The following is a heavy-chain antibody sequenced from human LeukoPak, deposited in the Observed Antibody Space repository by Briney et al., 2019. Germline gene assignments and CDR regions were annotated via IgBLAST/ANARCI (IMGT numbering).Heavy chain of an antibody. V-gene: IGHV1-18*01. D-gene: IGHD3-9*01. J-gene: IGHJ5*02. CDR2: ISAYNGNT. CDR3: ARDEAVLRYFDWLLSEDWFDP. CDR1: GYTFTSYG. Sequence: ASVKVSCKASGYTFTSYGISWVRQAPGQGLEWMGWISAYNGNTNYAQKLQGRVTMTTDTSTSTAYMELRSLRSDDTAVYYCARDEAVLRYFDWLLSEDWFDPWGQGTLVTVSS.